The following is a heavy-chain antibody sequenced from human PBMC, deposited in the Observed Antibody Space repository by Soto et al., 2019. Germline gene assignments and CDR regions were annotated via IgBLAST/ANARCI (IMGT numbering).Heavy chain of an antibody. Sequence: EVQLVESGGGLVQPGGSLRLSCAASGFTFSSYSMHWVRQAPGKGLEYVSAISSNGGTTSYANSVKGRFTISRDNSKNMLYLQMGSLRAEDMAVYYCGGYSSDGIWYWGQGTLVTVSS. J-gene: IGHJ4*02. CDR3: GGYSSDGIWY. CDR2: ISSNGGTT. D-gene: IGHD3-22*01. CDR1: GFTFSSYS. V-gene: IGHV3-64*01.